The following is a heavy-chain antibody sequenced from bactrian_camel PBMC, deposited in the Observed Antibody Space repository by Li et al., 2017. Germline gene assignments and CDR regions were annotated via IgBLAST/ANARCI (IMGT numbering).Heavy chain of an antibody. Sequence: QLVESGGGSVQAGGSLRLSCEASGGTYSHYRPYCMAWFRQPPGKSREGVAAIDTRGSVTIADSVKGRFIITRDKAKDLVYLQMNGLQPEDTGMYYCAADQLYGTCRDVLDFPARGQGTQVTVS. V-gene: IGHV3S53*01. CDR3: AADQLYGTCRDVLDFPA. CDR1: GGTYSHYRPYC. J-gene: IGHJ4*01. D-gene: IGHD7*01. CDR2: IDTRGSV.